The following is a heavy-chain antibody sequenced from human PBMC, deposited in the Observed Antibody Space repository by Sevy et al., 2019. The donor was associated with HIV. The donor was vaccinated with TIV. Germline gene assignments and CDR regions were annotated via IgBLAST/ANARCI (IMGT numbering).Heavy chain of an antibody. Sequence: ASVKVSCKVSGYTLNEFSMHLVRQAPGKGLEWMTTFDPEDGDPEDGKTIYAQKFLGRVTVTEDTSTDTAYMELSSLRSDDTAVYYCATTKDYYDSSGYPFDYWGQGTLVTVSS. D-gene: IGHD3-22*01. CDR1: GYTLNEFS. J-gene: IGHJ4*02. CDR3: ATTKDYYDSSGYPFDY. V-gene: IGHV1-24*01. CDR2: FDPEDGDPEDGKT.